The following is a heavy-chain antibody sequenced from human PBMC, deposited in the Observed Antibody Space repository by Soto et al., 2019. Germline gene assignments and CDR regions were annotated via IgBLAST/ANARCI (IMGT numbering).Heavy chain of an antibody. CDR2: MNPNSGNT. CDR1: GYTFTSYD. J-gene: IGHJ5*02. V-gene: IGHV1-8*01. D-gene: IGHD2-8*01. CDR3: ARARYCTNGVCYGFDP. Sequence: QVQLVQSGAEVKKPGASVKVSCKASGYTFTSYDINWVRQATGQGLEWMGWMNPNSGNTGYAQKFQGRVTMTRNTSISTAYMELSSLRSEDTAVYYWARARYCTNGVCYGFDPWGQGTLVTVSS.